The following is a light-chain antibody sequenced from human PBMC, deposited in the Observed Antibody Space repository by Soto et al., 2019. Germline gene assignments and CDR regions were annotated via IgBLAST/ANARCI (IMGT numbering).Light chain of an antibody. Sequence: DIQMTQSPSTLSASVGDRVTITCRASQSITTWLAWYQQKPGKAPKLLIYKAINLQSGVPSRFSGSGSGTEFTLTISSLQPDDFGTYYCQRYNDYQYVFGQGTKP. CDR1: QSITTW. CDR3: QRYNDYQYV. J-gene: IGKJ2*01. CDR2: KAI. V-gene: IGKV1-5*03.